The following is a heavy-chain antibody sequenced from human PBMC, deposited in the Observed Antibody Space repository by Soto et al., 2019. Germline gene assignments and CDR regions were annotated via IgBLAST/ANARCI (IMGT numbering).Heavy chain of an antibody. J-gene: IGHJ4*02. V-gene: IGHV4-39*01. CDR2: IYYSGST. CDR3: ARQYISYSSSWYGY. Sequence: QLQLQESGPGLVKPSETLSLTCTVSGGSISSSSYYWGWIRQPPGKGLEWIGSIYYSGSTYYNPSLKSRVTISVDTSKNQFSLKLSSVTAADTAVYYCARQYISYSSSWYGYWGQGTLVTVSS. D-gene: IGHD6-13*01. CDR1: GGSISSSSYY.